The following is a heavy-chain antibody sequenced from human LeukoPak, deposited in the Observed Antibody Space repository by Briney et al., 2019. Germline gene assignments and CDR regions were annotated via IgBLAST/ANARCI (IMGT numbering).Heavy chain of an antibody. Sequence: ASVKVSCKASGYTFTSYGISWARQAPGQGLEWMGWISAYNGNTNYAQKLQGRVTMTTDTSTSTAYMELRSLRSDDMAVYYCARDAGLYYDFWSGHPDDWGQGTLVTVSS. J-gene: IGHJ4*02. CDR2: ISAYNGNT. CDR3: ARDAGLYYDFWSGHPDD. V-gene: IGHV1-18*03. D-gene: IGHD3-3*01. CDR1: GYTFTSYG.